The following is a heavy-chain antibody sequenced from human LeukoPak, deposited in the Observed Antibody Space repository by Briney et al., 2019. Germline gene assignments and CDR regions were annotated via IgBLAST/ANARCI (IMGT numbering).Heavy chain of an antibody. CDR3: ARKGARQLVPRWSDP. CDR1: GGSFSGYY. CDR2: INHSGST. D-gene: IGHD6-13*01. V-gene: IGHV4-34*01. Sequence: PSETLSLTCAVYGGSFSGYYWSWIRQPPGKGLEWIGEINHSGSTNYNPSLKSRVTISVDTSKNQFSLKLSSVTAADTAVYYCARKGARQLVPRWSDPWGQGTLVTVSS. J-gene: IGHJ5*02.